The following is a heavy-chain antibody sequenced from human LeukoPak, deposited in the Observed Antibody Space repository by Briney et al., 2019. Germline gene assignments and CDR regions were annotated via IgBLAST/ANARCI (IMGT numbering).Heavy chain of an antibody. D-gene: IGHD1-26*01. V-gene: IGHV5-51*01. CDR1: GYSFTSYW. J-gene: IGHJ4*02. CDR2: IYPGDSDT. CDR3: AKSYSGNYYVLTD. Sequence: GESLKISCEGSGYSFTSYWIGWVRQMPGKGLEWMGVIYPGDSDTKYSPSFQGQVTISADGSISTAYLQWSSLKASDTAIYYCAKSYSGNYYVLTDWGQGTLVTVSS.